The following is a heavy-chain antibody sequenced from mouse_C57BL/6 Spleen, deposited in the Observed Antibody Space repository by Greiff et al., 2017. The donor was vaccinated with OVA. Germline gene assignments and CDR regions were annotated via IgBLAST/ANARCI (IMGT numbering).Heavy chain of an antibody. Sequence: EVKVVESGEGLVKPGGSLKLSCAASGFTFSSYAMSWVRQTPEKRLEWVAYISSGGDYIYYADTVMGRFTISRDIARNTLYLQMSSLKSEDTAMYYCTRDKGYNNYGWYFDVWGTGTTVTVSS. CDR3: TRDKGYNNYGWYFDV. J-gene: IGHJ1*03. D-gene: IGHD2-5*01. CDR2: ISSGGDYI. V-gene: IGHV5-9-1*02. CDR1: GFTFSSYA.